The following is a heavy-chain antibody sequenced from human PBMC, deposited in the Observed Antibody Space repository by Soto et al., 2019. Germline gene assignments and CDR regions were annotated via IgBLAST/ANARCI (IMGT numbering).Heavy chain of an antibody. J-gene: IGHJ6*02. Sequence: GGSLRLSCAASGFTFSSYGMHWVRQAPGKGLEWVAVISYDGSNKYYADSVKGRFTISRDNSKNTLYLQMNSLRAEDTAVYYCAKGGSPPMDVWGQGTTVTVSS. V-gene: IGHV3-30*18. D-gene: IGHD6-13*01. CDR2: ISYDGSNK. CDR1: GFTFSSYG. CDR3: AKGGSPPMDV.